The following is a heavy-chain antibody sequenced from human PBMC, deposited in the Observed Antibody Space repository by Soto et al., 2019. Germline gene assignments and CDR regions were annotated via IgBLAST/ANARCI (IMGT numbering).Heavy chain of an antibody. J-gene: IGHJ5*02. CDR2: INPNSGGT. Sequence: ASVKVSCKASGYTFTGYYMHWVRQAPGQGLEWMGWINPNSGGTNYAQKFQGRVTMTRDTSISTAYMELSRLRSDDTAVYYCARDHYDFWSGYSNWFDPWGQGTLVTVS. D-gene: IGHD3-3*01. CDR1: GYTFTGYY. CDR3: ARDHYDFWSGYSNWFDP. V-gene: IGHV1-2*02.